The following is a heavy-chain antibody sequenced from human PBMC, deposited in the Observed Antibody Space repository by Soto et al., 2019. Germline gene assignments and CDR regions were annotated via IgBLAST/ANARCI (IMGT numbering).Heavy chain of an antibody. CDR2: ISSSSSYI. CDR3: ARDSDSSYYFDY. Sequence: GGSLRLSCAASGFTFSNYAMNWVRQAPGKGLEWVSRISSSSSYIYYADSVKGRFTISRDNAKNSLYLQMNSLRAEDTAVYYCARDSDSSYYFDYWGQGTLVTVSS. CDR1: GFTFSNYA. D-gene: IGHD3-10*01. V-gene: IGHV3-21*01. J-gene: IGHJ4*02.